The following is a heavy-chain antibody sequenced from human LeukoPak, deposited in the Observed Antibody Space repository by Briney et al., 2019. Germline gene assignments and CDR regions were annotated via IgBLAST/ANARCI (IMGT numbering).Heavy chain of an antibody. V-gene: IGHV5-51*01. J-gene: IGHJ4*02. Sequence: GESLKISCKGSGYSFPNYWIGWVRQMPGKGLEWMGIILPGDSDTRYSPSFQGQVTISAGKSISTAYLQWSSLKASDTAIYYCARTYSSSWLHYFDYWGQGTLVTVSS. CDR2: ILPGDSDT. CDR3: ARTYSSSWLHYFDY. D-gene: IGHD6-13*01. CDR1: GYSFPNYW.